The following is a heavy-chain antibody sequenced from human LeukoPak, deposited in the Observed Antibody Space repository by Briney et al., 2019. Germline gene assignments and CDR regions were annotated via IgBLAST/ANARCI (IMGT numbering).Heavy chain of an antibody. CDR2: VYYSEKT. J-gene: IGHJ3*02. CDR3: ARLLDNDPSGDPDTFDM. D-gene: IGHD3-22*01. V-gene: IGHV4-59*11. CDR1: GGSISGHY. Sequence: SETLSLTCTVSGGSISGHYWSWIRQPPGKGLEWIGYVYYSEKTYYSSSLRSRVTISVDTSKNHFSLKLTSVTAADTALYYCARLLDNDPSGDPDTFDMWGQGTMVTVSS.